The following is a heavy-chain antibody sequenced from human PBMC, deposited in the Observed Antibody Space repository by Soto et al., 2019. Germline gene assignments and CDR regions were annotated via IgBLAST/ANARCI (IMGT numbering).Heavy chain of an antibody. J-gene: IGHJ6*03. CDR1: GFTFGDYA. V-gene: IGHV3-49*03. CDR2: IGSKAYGGTT. Sequence: EVQLVESGGGLVQPGRSLRLSCTASGFTFGDYAMSWFRQAPGKGLEWVGFIGSKAYGGTTEYAASVKGRFTISRDDSKSIAYLQMNSLKTEDTAVYYCTIRMIPYYYYYYMDVWGKGTTVTVSS. CDR3: TIRMIPYYYYYYMDV. D-gene: IGHD3-16*01.